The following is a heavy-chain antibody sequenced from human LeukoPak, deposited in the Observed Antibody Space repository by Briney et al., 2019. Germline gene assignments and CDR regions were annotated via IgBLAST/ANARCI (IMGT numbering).Heavy chain of an antibody. J-gene: IGHJ4*02. CDR2: IYHSGST. CDR1: GYSISSGYY. V-gene: IGHV4-38-2*02. Sequence: SETLSLTCTVSGYSISSGYYWGWIRQPPGKGLEWIGSIYHSGSTYHNPSLKSRVTISVDTSKNQFSLKLSSVTAADTAVYYCARRSYDFWSGYDNWGQGTLVTVSS. CDR3: ARRSYDFWSGYDN. D-gene: IGHD3-3*01.